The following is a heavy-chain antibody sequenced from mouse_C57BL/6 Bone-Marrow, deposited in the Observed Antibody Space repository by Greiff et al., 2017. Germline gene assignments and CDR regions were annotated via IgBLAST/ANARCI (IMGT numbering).Heavy chain of an antibody. J-gene: IGHJ2*01. Sequence: EVQGVVSGGGLVQPGGSLKLSCAASGFTFSDYYMYWVRQTPEKRLEWVAYISNGGGSTYYPDTVKGRFTISRDNAKNTLYLQMSRLKSEDTAMYYCARRGDGSFDYWGQGTTLTVSS. V-gene: IGHV5-12*01. CDR1: GFTFSDYY. CDR2: ISNGGGST. CDR3: ARRGDGSFDY. D-gene: IGHD2-3*01.